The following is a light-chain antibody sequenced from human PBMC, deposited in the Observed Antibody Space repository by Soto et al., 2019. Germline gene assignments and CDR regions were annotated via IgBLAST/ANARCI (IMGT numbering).Light chain of an antibody. Sequence: EIVLTQSPGTLSLSPGERATLSCRASQTISSSYLAWYQQKPGQAPRLLIFGASSRATDIPDRFSGSGSGTDFTFTISRLQPEDFAVYYCQHYDSSPPKYTFGQGTKLEIK. CDR1: QTISSSY. V-gene: IGKV3-20*01. CDR2: GAS. CDR3: QHYDSSPPKYT. J-gene: IGKJ2*01.